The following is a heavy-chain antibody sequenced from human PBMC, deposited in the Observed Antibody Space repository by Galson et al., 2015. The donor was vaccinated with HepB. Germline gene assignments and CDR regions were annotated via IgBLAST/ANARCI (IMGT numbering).Heavy chain of an antibody. V-gene: IGHV3-30*03. CDR2: ISYDGSKK. J-gene: IGHJ6*02. D-gene: IGHD3-10*01. CDR3: ARAQSGHHYGSYYYGMDV. CDR1: GFTFSSYG. Sequence: SLRLSCAASGFTFSSYGMHWVRQAPGKGLEWVAVISYDGSKKYYADSVKGRFSISRDNSKNTLYLQMNSLGAEDTAVYYCARAQSGHHYGSYYYGMDVWGQGTTVTVSS.